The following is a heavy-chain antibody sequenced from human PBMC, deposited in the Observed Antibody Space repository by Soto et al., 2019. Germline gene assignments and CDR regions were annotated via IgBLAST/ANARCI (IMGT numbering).Heavy chain of an antibody. Sequence: QVQLVQSGAEVRKPGASVTVSCKASGYTFNRYAISWLRQAPGQGPEWMGWITGDTLDASYARKFQGRVTLTRNTSTSTVYMELRSLRDDDSAVYYWARDRPTDHWGQGTLVTVSS. CDR2: ITGDTLDA. CDR3: ARDRPTDH. CDR1: GYTFNRYA. V-gene: IGHV1-18*01. J-gene: IGHJ5*02.